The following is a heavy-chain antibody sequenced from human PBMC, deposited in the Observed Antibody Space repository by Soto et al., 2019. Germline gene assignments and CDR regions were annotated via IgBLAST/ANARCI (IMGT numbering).Heavy chain of an antibody. V-gene: IGHV3-23*01. J-gene: IGHJ4*02. CDR2: ISGSGGST. Sequence: GGSLRLSCAASGFTFSSYAMSWVRQAPGKGLEWVSAISGSGGSTYYADSVKGRFTISRDNSKNTLYLQMNSLRAEDTAVYYCAKAGSGSYFPFVDYWGQGTLVTVPQ. CDR3: AKAGSGSYFPFVDY. CDR1: GFTFSSYA. D-gene: IGHD1-26*01.